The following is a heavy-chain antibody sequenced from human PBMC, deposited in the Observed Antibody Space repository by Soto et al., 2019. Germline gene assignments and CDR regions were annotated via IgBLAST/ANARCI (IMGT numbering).Heavy chain of an antibody. CDR1: GFTFTSSW. CDR3: ARVAVVTRGIDY. D-gene: IGHD6-19*01. J-gene: IGHJ4*02. V-gene: IGHV3-74*01. Sequence: GGSLRLSCVASGFTFTSSWMHWVRQAPGKGLVWVSRVTEDGSGANYADSVKGRFTISRDNARNTVYLEMNSLRVDDTAVYYCARVAVVTRGIDYWGQGTLVTVSS. CDR2: VTEDGSGA.